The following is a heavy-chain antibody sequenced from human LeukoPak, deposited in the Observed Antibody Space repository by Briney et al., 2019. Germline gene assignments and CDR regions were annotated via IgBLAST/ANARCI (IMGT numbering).Heavy chain of an antibody. D-gene: IGHD5-12*01. V-gene: IGHV3-21*01. CDR2: IGSGGTYV. CDR3: ARDPGYSNSPYYLDY. J-gene: IGHJ4*02. Sequence: GGSLRLSCVVSGFTFKTYSMNWVRQAPGKGLEWVSSIGSGGTYVDYADSVKGRFTISRDNAKNSLYLHMNSLRAEDTAVFYCARDPGYSNSPYYLDYWGQGTLVTVSS. CDR1: GFTFKTYS.